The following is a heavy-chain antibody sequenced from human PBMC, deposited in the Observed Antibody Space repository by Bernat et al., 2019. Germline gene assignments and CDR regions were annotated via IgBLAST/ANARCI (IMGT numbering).Heavy chain of an antibody. Sequence: EVQLVESGGGLVQPGGYLRLSCAASGFTFSSYELNWVRQAPGKGLERSSYISSSGSAIYYAHSVKGRFSFSRDYAKNALYLQLNNLGAEDSAVYYCAREGSFDDFAYWGQGNLVTVSS. V-gene: IGHV3-48*03. D-gene: IGHD2-15*01. CDR2: ISSSGSAI. J-gene: IGHJ4*01. CDR3: AREGSFDDFAY. CDR1: GFTFSSYE.